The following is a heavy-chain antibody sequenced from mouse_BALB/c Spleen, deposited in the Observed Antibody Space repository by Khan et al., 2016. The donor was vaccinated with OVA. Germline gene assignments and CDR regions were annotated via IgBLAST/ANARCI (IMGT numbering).Heavy chain of an antibody. J-gene: IGHJ4*01. Sequence: QVQLKESGPGLVAPSQSLSITCTISGFSLTNYGIHWVRQPPGKGLEWLVVIWSDGSTTYYSALKSRLTISKDNSKSQLFLKMNSLQTDDTAVYFCARQPYYHYNIMDYWGQGTSVTVSA. V-gene: IGHV2-6-1*01. CDR1: GFSLTNYG. CDR2: IWSDGST. CDR3: ARQPYYHYNIMDY. D-gene: IGHD2-10*01.